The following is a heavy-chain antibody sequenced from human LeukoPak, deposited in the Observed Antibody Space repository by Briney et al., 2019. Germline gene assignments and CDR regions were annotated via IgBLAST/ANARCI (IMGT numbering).Heavy chain of an antibody. CDR1: GFTFSTYA. V-gene: IGHV3-23*01. CDR3: VKRGYDTRGYYGYFDY. J-gene: IGHJ4*02. CDR2: ISGSGGST. Sequence: GGSLRLSCAASGFTFSTYAMSWVRQAPGKGLEWVSVISGSGGSTCYADSVEGRFTISRDNSKNTLYLQMHSLRVEDTATYYCVKRGYDTRGYYGYFDYWGQGTLVTVSS. D-gene: IGHD3-22*01.